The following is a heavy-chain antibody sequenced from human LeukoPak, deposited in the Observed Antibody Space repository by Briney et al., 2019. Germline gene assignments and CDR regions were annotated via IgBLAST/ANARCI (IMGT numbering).Heavy chain of an antibody. V-gene: IGHV3-20*04. CDR1: GFTFDDYG. Sequence: RPGGSLRLSCAASGFTFDDYGMSWVRQAPGKGLEWVSGINWNGGSTGYADSVKGRFTISRDNAKNSLYLQMNSLRAEDTAVYYCARDSFPTRDTAVGTFDYWGQGTLVTVSS. CDR3: ARDSFPTRDTAVGTFDY. CDR2: INWNGGST. J-gene: IGHJ4*02. D-gene: IGHD5-18*01.